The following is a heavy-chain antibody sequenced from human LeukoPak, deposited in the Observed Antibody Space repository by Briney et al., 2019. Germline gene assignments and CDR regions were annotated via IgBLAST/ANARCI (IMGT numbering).Heavy chain of an antibody. D-gene: IGHD1-26*01. CDR2: ISYDGSNK. V-gene: IGHV3-30-3*01. CDR3: ARDTVGATLDAFDI. Sequence: PGGSLRLSCAASGCTFSSYAMHWVRQAPGKGLEWVAVISYDGSNKYYADSVKGRFTISRDNSKNTLYLQMNSLRAEDTAVYYCARDTVGATLDAFDIWGQGTMVTVSS. J-gene: IGHJ3*02. CDR1: GCTFSSYA.